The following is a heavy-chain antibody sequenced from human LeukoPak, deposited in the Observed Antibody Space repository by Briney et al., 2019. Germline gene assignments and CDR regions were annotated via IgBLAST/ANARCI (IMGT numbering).Heavy chain of an antibody. CDR1: GGSISCYY. CDR2: IYYSGST. V-gene: IGHV4-59*01. J-gene: IGHJ4*02. CDR3: ARIGHEDYYFDY. Sequence: SETLSLTCTVSGGSISCYYWSWIRQPPGKGLEWIGYIYYSGSTNYNPSLKSRVTISVDTSKNQFSLKLSSVTAADTAVYYCARIGHEDYYFDYWGQGTLVTVSS.